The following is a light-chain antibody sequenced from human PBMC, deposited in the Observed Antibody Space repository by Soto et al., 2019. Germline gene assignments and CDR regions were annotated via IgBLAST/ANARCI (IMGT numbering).Light chain of an antibody. Sequence: EIVLTQSPGTLSLSPGERATLSCRASQSVTSSYLAWYQQKPGQAPRLLFYGASNRVTGIPDRFSGSGSGTDFTLTISDVQPEDFALYYRHQRQSWPRTFGQGTKVDIK. CDR2: GAS. J-gene: IGKJ1*01. V-gene: IGKV3-20*01. CDR3: HQRQSWPRT. CDR1: QSVTSSY.